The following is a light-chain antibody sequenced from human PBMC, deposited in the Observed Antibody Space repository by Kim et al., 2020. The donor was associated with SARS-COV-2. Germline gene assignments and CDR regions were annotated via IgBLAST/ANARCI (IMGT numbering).Light chain of an antibody. CDR3: QAWDSSTVV. CDR2: QDS. J-gene: IGLJ2*01. Sequence: VAPGQTARSTCYGDKLGEKYACWYQQKPGQFPVLVIYQDSKRPSGIPERFSGSNSGNTATLTISGTQAMDEADYYCQAWDSSTVVFGGGTQLTVL. V-gene: IGLV3-1*01. CDR1: KLGEKY.